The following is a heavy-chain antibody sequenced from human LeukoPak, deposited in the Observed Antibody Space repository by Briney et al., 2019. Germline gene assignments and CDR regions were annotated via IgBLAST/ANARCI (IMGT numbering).Heavy chain of an antibody. CDR3: ARVPGVRKWLHSYWYFDL. Sequence: SETLSLTCTVYGGSISSYYWSWIRQPPGKGLEWIGYIYYSGSTNYNPSLKSRVTISVDTSKNQFSLKLSSVTAAGTAVDYCARVPGVRKWLHSYWYFDLWGRGTLVTVSS. CDR2: IYYSGST. D-gene: IGHD5-12*01. V-gene: IGHV4-59*01. CDR1: GGSISSYY. J-gene: IGHJ2*01.